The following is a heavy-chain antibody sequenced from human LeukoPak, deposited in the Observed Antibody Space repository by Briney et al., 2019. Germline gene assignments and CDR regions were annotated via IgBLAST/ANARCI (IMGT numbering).Heavy chain of an antibody. Sequence: ASVKVSCKASGGTFSSYAISWVRQAPGQGLEWVGRTIPIFGTANYAQKFQGRVTITADKSTSTAYMELSSLRSEDTAVYYCARDSKYYYDSSGYSFDYWGQGTLVTVSS. CDR1: GGTFSSYA. CDR3: ARDSKYYYDSSGYSFDY. V-gene: IGHV1-69*06. J-gene: IGHJ4*02. D-gene: IGHD3-22*01. CDR2: TIPIFGTA.